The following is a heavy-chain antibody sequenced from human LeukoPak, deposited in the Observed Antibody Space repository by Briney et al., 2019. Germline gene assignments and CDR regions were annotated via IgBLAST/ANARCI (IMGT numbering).Heavy chain of an antibody. D-gene: IGHD3-10*01. CDR3: ARVLLWFGDFSVKAFDI. Sequence: SESLSLTCNVSGGPINSNIYYWAWVRQPRGRGLEWIARIYYSGSTYYNTSLKSRITISVNTFRSQVSLKMRSVTAADTAVYYCARVLLWFGDFSVKAFDIWGQGTMVTVSS. J-gene: IGHJ3*02. CDR2: IYYSGST. V-gene: IGHV4-39*01. CDR1: GGPINSNIYY.